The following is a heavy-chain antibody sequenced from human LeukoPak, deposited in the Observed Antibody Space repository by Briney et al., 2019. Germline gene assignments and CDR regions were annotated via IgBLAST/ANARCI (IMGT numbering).Heavy chain of an antibody. CDR2: IYPGDYET. J-gene: IGHJ4*02. CDR3: AIPPGYCGNDCSFDH. Sequence: GESLKISCEGSGYSFSNYWIGWVRQMPGKGLEWRGIIYPGDYETRYSPSSQGLVTISVDKSISTAYLQWSSLKASDTAMYYCAIPPGYCGNDCSFDHWGQGTLVTVSS. V-gene: IGHV5-51*01. CDR1: GYSFSNYW. D-gene: IGHD2-21*02.